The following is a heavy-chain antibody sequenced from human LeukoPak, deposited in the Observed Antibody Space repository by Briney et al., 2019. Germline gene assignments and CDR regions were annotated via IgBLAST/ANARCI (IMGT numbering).Heavy chain of an antibody. CDR1: GGAISSDY. CDR3: ARAIPLRYFDWVHSYYFDY. V-gene: IGHV4-59*01. Sequence: SETLSLTCTVSGGAISSDYWSWIRQPPGQGLEWIGYIDYSGSTNYNPSLKSRVTISVDTSKNQFSLKLSSVTAADTAVYYCARAIPLRYFDWVHSYYFDYWGQGTLVTVSS. CDR2: IDYSGST. D-gene: IGHD3-9*01. J-gene: IGHJ4*02.